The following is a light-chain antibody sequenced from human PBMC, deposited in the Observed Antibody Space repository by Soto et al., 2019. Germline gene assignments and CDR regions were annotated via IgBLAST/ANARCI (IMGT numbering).Light chain of an antibody. Sequence: QSALTQPRSVSGSPGQSVTISCTGTSSDVGNYNYVSWYRHHPGKAPKVLIFYVSKRPSGVPDRFSGSKSGNTASLTVSGRQAEDEDDYYCSSYVGTYGLLFGGWTKLTV. CDR2: YVS. CDR1: SSDVGNYNY. CDR3: SSYVGTYGLL. V-gene: IGLV2-11*01. J-gene: IGLJ2*01.